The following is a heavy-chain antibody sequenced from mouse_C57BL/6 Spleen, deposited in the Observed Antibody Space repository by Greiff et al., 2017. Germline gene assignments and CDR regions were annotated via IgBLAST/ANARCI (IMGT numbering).Heavy chain of an antibody. Sequence: EVQVVESGGGLVQPKGSLKLSCAASGFTFNTYAMHWVRQAPGKGLEWVARIRSKSSNYATYYADSVKDRFTISRDDSQSMLYLQMNNLKTEDTAMYYCVREGDGYYGNYAMDYWGQGTSVTVSS. CDR1: GFTFNTYA. CDR2: IRSKSSNYAT. D-gene: IGHD2-3*01. CDR3: VREGDGYYGNYAMDY. J-gene: IGHJ4*01. V-gene: IGHV10-3*01.